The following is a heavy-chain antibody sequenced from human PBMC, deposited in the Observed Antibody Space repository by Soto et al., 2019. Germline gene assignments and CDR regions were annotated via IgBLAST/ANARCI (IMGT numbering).Heavy chain of an antibody. Sequence: PSQTLSLTCAISGDGVSNNSVTWTWIRQSPSRGLEWLGRTYYRSKWYNDYAVSVKSRITINPDTSKNQFSLQLNSVTPEDTAVYYCARATFGSRVGNNYYYYYYMDVWGKGTTVTVSS. J-gene: IGHJ6*03. D-gene: IGHD3-3*01. CDR3: ARATFGSRVGNNYYYYYYMDV. CDR1: GDGVSNNSVT. CDR2: TYYRSKWYN. V-gene: IGHV6-1*01.